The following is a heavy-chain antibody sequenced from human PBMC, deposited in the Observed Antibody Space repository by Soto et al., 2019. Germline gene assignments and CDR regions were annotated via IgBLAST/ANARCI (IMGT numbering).Heavy chain of an antibody. CDR1: GFTFSSYA. CDR3: AKCLSSGWYPGYFEY. J-gene: IGHJ4*02. Sequence: GGSLRLSCAASGFTFSSYAMSWVRQAPGKGLEWVSAISGSGGSTYYADSVKGRFTISRDNSKNTLYLQMNSLRAEDTAVYYCAKCLSSGWYPGYFEYWGQGTLVTVSS. V-gene: IGHV3-23*01. D-gene: IGHD6-19*01. CDR2: ISGSGGST.